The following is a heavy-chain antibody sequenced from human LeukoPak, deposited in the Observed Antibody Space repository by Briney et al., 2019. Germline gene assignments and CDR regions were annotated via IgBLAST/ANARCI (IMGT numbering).Heavy chain of an antibody. Sequence: PSETLSLTCTVSGGSISSYYWSWIRQPPGKGLEWIGYIYYSGSTNYNPSLKSRVAISVDTSKNQFSLKLSSVTAADTAVYYCARLNQGYWYFDLWGRGTLVTVSS. CDR3: ARLNQGYWYFDL. CDR1: GGSISSYY. V-gene: IGHV4-59*08. J-gene: IGHJ2*01. CDR2: IYYSGST.